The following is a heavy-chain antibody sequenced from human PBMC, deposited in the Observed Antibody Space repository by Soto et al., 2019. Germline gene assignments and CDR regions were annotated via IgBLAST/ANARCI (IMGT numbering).Heavy chain of an antibody. CDR3: ARDHKPISLGYCSGGSCYGFLDY. CDR2: IKQDGSEK. J-gene: IGHJ4*02. Sequence: GGSLRLSCAASGFTFSSYWMSWVRQAPGKGLEWVANIKQDGSEKYYVDSVKGRFTISRDDAKNSLYLQMNSLRAEDTAVYYCARDHKPISLGYCSGGSCYGFLDYWGQGTLVTVSS. D-gene: IGHD2-15*01. V-gene: IGHV3-7*01. CDR1: GFTFSSYW.